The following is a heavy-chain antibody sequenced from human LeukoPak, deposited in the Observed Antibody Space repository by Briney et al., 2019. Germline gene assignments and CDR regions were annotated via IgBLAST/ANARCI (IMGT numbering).Heavy chain of an antibody. CDR3: ARELFRNYDFWSGYYAGVDV. CDR1: GFTFSSYA. Sequence: GGSLRLSCAASGFTFSSYAMSWVRQAPGKGLEGVANIKQDGSEKYYVDSVKGRFTISRDNAKNSLYLQMNSLRAEDTAVYYCARELFRNYDFWSGYYAGVDVWGQGTTVTVSS. V-gene: IGHV3-7*01. J-gene: IGHJ6*02. CDR2: IKQDGSEK. D-gene: IGHD3-3*01.